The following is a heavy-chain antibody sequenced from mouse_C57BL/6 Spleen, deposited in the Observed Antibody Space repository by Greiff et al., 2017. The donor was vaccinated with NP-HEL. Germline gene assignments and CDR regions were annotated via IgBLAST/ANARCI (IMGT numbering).Heavy chain of an antibody. CDR3: ARYIRGIPD. V-gene: IGHV7-3*01. J-gene: IGHJ4*01. CDR1: GFTFTDYY. Sequence: EVKLMESGGGLVQPGGSLSLSCAASGFTFTDYYMSWVRQPPGKALEWLGFIRNKANGYTTEYSASVKGRFTISRDNSQSILYLQMNALRAEDSATYYCARYIRGIPDWGQGTSVTVSS. CDR2: IRNKANGYTT.